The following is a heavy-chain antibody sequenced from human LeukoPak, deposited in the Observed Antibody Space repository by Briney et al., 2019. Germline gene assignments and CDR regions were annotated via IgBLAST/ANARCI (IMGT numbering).Heavy chain of an antibody. CDR1: GFTFSSYS. J-gene: IGHJ4*02. D-gene: IGHD3-3*01. CDR2: ISSSSSYI. Sequence: PGGSLRLSCAASGFTFSSYSMNWVRQAPGKGLEWVSSISSSSSYIYYADSVKGRFTISRDNAKNSLYLQMNSLRAEDTAVYYCARSVDDDFWSGYPDYWGQGTLVTVSS. CDR3: ARSVDDDFWSGYPDY. V-gene: IGHV3-21*01.